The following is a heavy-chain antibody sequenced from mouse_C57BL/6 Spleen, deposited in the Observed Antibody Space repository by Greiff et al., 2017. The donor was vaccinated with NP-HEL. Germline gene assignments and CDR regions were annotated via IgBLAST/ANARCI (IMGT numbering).Heavy chain of an antibody. D-gene: IGHD1-1*01. CDR1: GFNIKDDY. V-gene: IGHV14-4*01. Sequence: EVQLQQSGAELVRPGASVKLSCTASGFNIKDDYMHWVKQRPEQGLEWIGWLDPESGDTEYASKFQDKATITADTSSNTAYLQLSSLTSEDTAVYYCTTPYPCGSRPDHAMDCWGQGASVTVSS. CDR3: TTPYPCGSRPDHAMDC. J-gene: IGHJ4*01. CDR2: LDPESGDT.